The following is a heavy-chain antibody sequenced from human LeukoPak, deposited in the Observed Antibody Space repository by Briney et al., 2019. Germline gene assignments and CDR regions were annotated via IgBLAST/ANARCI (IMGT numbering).Heavy chain of an antibody. CDR1: GYSFISYG. V-gene: IGHV1-18*04. J-gene: IGHJ4*02. CDR3: ARTYYGSGTYYTF. CDR2: TSPHSGNT. Sequence: ASVKVSCKASGYSFISYGVSWVRQGPGQGLEWMGWTSPHSGNTNSAQKFQGRVTMTTDTSTSTAYMELRSLRSDDTAVYYCARTYYGSGTYYTFWGQGTPVTVSS. D-gene: IGHD3-10*01.